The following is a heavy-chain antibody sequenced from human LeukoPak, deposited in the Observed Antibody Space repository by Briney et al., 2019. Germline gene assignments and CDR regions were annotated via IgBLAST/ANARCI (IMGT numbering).Heavy chain of an antibody. V-gene: IGHV4-59*01. Sequence: SETLSLTCAVSGDSITSYYWNWIRQPPGKGLEWIGYLHYTGSADYNPSLRSRVTMWVDASKKQLSLRMTSVTAADTAIYYCANQGSREVRGFDYWGLGTLVTVSS. CDR1: GDSITSYY. CDR2: LHYTGSA. CDR3: ANQGSREVRGFDY. J-gene: IGHJ4*02. D-gene: IGHD2-2*01.